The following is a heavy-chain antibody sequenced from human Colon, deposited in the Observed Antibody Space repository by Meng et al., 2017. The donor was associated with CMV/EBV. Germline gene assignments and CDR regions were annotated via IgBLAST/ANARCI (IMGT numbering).Heavy chain of an antibody. V-gene: IGHV3-7*01. Sequence: GESLKISCAASGFTFSSYWMNWVRQAPGKGLEWVANIKQDGSEKNYADSVKRRFTISRDNAQNSMYLQMTSLRVEDTSIYYCMTPTGSSDYWGQGTLVTVSS. CDR1: GFTFSSYW. CDR2: IKQDGSEK. CDR3: MTPTGSSDY. D-gene: IGHD6-6*01. J-gene: IGHJ4*02.